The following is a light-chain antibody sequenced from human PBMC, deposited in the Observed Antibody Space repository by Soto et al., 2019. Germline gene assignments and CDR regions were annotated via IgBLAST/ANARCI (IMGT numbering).Light chain of an antibody. CDR2: DTF. CDR3: SLSFRGAGV. Sequence: QAVVTQEPSLTVSPGGTVTLTCGSSTGSVTSGHYPYWFHQKPGQAPKTLIYDTFKKHSWTPDRFSGSLLEGKAALTLSGAQSDDEAEYYCSLSFRGAGVFGGGTKVTVL. CDR1: TGSVTSGHY. J-gene: IGLJ3*02. V-gene: IGLV7-46*01.